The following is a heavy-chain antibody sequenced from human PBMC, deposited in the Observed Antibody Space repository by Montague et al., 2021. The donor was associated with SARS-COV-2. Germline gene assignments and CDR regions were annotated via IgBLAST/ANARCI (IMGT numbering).Heavy chain of an antibody. D-gene: IGHD6-19*01. V-gene: IGHV4-39*01. Sequence: SETLSLTCTVSGGSISSSNYYWGWIRQPPGKVLEWIGSIYYSGTTYYNPSLQSRVTISIDTSKKQFSLKLSSVTAADTAVYYCERETSTSGGFQQFDYWGQGTLVTVSS. CDR1: GGSISSSNYY. CDR3: ERETSTSGGFQQFDY. J-gene: IGHJ4*02. CDR2: IYYSGTT.